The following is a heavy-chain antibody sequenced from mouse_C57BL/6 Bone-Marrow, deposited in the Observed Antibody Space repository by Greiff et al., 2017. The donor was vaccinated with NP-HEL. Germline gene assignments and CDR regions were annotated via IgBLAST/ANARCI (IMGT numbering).Heavy chain of an antibody. J-gene: IGHJ1*03. D-gene: IGHD1-3*01. Sequence: VQLQQPGAELVRPGSSVKLSCKASGYTFTSYWMDWVKQRPGQGLEWIGNIYPSDSETHYNQKFKDKATLTVDKSSSTAYMQLSSLTSEDSAVYYWARRGIKGYFDVWGTGTTVTVSS. CDR2: IYPSDSET. CDR1: GYTFTSYW. CDR3: ARRGIKGYFDV. V-gene: IGHV1-61*01.